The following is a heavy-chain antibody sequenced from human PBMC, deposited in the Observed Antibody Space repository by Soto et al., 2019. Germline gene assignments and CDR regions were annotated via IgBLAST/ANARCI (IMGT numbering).Heavy chain of an antibody. D-gene: IGHD4-4*01. V-gene: IGHV3-48*02. J-gene: IGHJ5*02. Sequence: EVQLVESGGGLVQPGGSLRLSCAASGFTFSSYSMNWVRQAPGKGLEWVSYISSSSSTIYYADSVKGRFTISRDNAKNSLYLQMHSLRDEDTAVYYCARDSRNYLNWFDPWGQGTLVTVSS. CDR1: GFTFSSYS. CDR3: ARDSRNYLNWFDP. CDR2: ISSSSSTI.